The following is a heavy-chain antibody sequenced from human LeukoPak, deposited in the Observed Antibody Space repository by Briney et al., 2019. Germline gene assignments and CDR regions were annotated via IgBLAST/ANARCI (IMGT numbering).Heavy chain of an antibody. CDR2: ISYDGSNK. J-gene: IGHJ4*02. Sequence: PGGSLRLSCAASGFTFSNFGMHWVRQAPGKGLEWVAVISYDGSNKYYADSVKGRFTISRDNSKNTLYLQMNSLRAEDTAVYYCAKAFPVDTVMDKGRDYWGQGTLVTVSS. CDR1: GFTFSNFG. V-gene: IGHV3-30*18. D-gene: IGHD5-18*01. CDR3: AKAFPVDTVMDKGRDY.